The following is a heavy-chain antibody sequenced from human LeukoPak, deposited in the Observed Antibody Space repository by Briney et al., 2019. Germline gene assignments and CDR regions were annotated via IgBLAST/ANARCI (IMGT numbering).Heavy chain of an antibody. J-gene: IGHJ4*02. CDR1: GRSISSGSYY. V-gene: IGHV4-61*02. Sequence: SETLSLTCTVSGRSISSGSYYWSWIRQPAGKGLEWIGRIYTSGSTNYNPSLKSRVTISVDTSKNQFSLELSSVTAADTAVYYCAREIMVRGVITYYFDYWGQGTLVTVSS. CDR2: IYTSGST. D-gene: IGHD3-10*01. CDR3: AREIMVRGVITYYFDY.